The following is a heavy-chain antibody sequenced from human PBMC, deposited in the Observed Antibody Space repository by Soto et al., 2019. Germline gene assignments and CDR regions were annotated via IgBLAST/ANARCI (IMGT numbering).Heavy chain of an antibody. V-gene: IGHV3-23*01. Sequence: PGGSLRLSCAASGFPSSNYAMSWVRQAPGKGLEWVSIISGSGGRTDYADSVKGRFTISRDKSKNTLFLQMNSLGAEDTALYYCAKVNWWFGDLLTFYGMDVWGQGTTVTVSS. J-gene: IGHJ6*02. D-gene: IGHD3-10*01. CDR2: ISGSGGRT. CDR3: AKVNWWFGDLLTFYGMDV. CDR1: GFPSSNYA.